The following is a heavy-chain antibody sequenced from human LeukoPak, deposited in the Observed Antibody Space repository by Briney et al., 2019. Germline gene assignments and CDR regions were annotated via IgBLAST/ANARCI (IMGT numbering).Heavy chain of an antibody. Sequence: ASETLSLTCTVSGGSISSYYWSWIRQPPGKGLEWIGYIYYSGSTNYNPSLKSRVTISVDTSKNQFSLKLSSVTAADTAVYYYARAGGGYSYGLGYWGQGTLVTVSS. D-gene: IGHD5-18*01. CDR2: IYYSGST. J-gene: IGHJ4*02. CDR3: ARAGGGYSYGLGY. V-gene: IGHV4-59*01. CDR1: GGSISSYY.